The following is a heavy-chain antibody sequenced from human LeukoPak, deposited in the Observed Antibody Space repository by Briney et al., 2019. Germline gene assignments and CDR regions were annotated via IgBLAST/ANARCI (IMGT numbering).Heavy chain of an antibody. CDR1: GGSFSGYY. J-gene: IGHJ6*02. CDR2: INHSGST. Sequence: PSETLSLTCAVYGGSFSGYYWSWIRQPPGKGLEWIGEINHSGSTNYNPSLKSRVTISVDTSKNQFSLKLSSVTAADTAVYYCARVKDFWSGYYTGVRRGMDVWGQGPTVTVSS. CDR3: ARVKDFWSGYYTGVRRGMDV. D-gene: IGHD3-3*01. V-gene: IGHV4-34*01.